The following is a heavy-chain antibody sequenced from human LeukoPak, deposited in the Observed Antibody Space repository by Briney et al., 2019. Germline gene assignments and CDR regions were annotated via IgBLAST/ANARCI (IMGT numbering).Heavy chain of an antibody. V-gene: IGHV1-69*05. CDR3: ARVDRYHYYLDV. Sequence: SVKVSCKASGGTFSSYSITWVRQAPGQGLEWMGGIMPLFNTANYAQQFQGRVTITTDESTSTAYMELSSLRFEDTAMYYCARVDRYHYYLDVWGKETTVTVSS. CDR2: IMPLFNTA. CDR1: GGTFSSYS. J-gene: IGHJ6*03.